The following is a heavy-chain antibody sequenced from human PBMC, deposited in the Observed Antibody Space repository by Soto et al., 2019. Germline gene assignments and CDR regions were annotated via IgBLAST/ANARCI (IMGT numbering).Heavy chain of an antibody. J-gene: IGHJ4*02. V-gene: IGHV4-4*02. CDR3: AGENQLRAIDY. CDR1: GGSISSSNW. Sequence: PSETLSLTCAVSGGSISSSNWWSWVRQPPGKGLEWIGEIYHTGSTSYNPSLQSRVSISTDKSTNHFSLNLSSVTAADTAVYYCAGENQLRAIDYWGQGTLVTVSS. CDR2: IYHTGST. D-gene: IGHD2-2*01.